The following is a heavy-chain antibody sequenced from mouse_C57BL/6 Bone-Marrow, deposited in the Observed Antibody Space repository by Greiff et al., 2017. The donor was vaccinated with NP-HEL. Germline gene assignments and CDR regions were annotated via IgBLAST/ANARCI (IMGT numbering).Heavy chain of an antibody. CDR3: ARCGIALVE. V-gene: IGHV1-55*01. Sequence: QVQLQQPGAELVKPGASVKMSCKASGYTFTSYWINWVKQRPGQGLEWIGEIDPGGGGTNYNEKFKSKATLTVDTSSSTAYMQLSSLTSEDSAVYYSARCGIALVEGGQGTTLTVSS. CDR2: IDPGGGGT. J-gene: IGHJ2*01. CDR1: GYTFTSYW. D-gene: IGHD1-1*02.